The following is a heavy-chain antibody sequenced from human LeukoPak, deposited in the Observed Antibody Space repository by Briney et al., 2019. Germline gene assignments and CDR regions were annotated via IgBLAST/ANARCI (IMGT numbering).Heavy chain of an antibody. J-gene: IGHJ6*02. CDR2: IKQDGSEK. V-gene: IGHV3-7*01. CDR3: ARDRGYDYLDYYYGMDV. Sequence: PGGSLRLSCAASGFTFSSYWMSWVRQAPGKGLEWVANIKQDGSEKYYVDSVKGRFTISRDNAKNSLYLQMNSLRAEDTAVYYCARDRGYDYLDYYYGMDVWGQGTTVTVSS. CDR1: GFTFSSYW. D-gene: IGHD5-12*01.